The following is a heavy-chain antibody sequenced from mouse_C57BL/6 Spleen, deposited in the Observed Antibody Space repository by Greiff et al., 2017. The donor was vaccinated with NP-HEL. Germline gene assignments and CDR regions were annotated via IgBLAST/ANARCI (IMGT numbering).Heavy chain of an antibody. D-gene: IGHD1-1*01. CDR2: IYPRSGKT. CDR1: GFTFTSYG. Sequence: QVHVKQSGAELARPGASVKLSCKASGFTFTSYGISWVKQRTGQGLELIGEIYPRSGKTYYNEKVKGKATLTADKSSSTAYMELLSLTSEDSAVYCWARETRSTGGATGYFDVWGTGTTVTVSS. CDR3: ARETRSTGGATGYFDV. J-gene: IGHJ1*03. V-gene: IGHV1-81*01.